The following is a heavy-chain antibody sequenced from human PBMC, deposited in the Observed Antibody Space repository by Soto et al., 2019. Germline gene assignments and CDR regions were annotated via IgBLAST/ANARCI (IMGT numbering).Heavy chain of an antibody. CDR3: ARDGPPTTTGVGPSYTMDV. D-gene: IGHD3-3*01. V-gene: IGHV1-46*01. Sequence: QMQLVQSGAEVKKPGASVKVSCKASGYTFTSYQMHWVRQAPGQGLEWMGIINPSGGRITYAPRCQGRVLMTRDTSTNTGYMELRSLRSEDTAVYYCARDGPPTTTGVGPSYTMDVWGQGTTVTVS. CDR2: INPSGGRI. CDR1: GYTFTSYQ. J-gene: IGHJ6*02.